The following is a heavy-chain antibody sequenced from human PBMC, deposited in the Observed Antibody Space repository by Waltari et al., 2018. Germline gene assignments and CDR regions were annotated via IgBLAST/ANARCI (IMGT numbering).Heavy chain of an antibody. D-gene: IGHD2-15*01. CDR2: ISYDGSNK. CDR1: GFTFSSYA. CDR3: ARQIAVAAPFDY. Sequence: QVQLVESGGGVVQPGRSLRLSCAASGFTFSSYAMHWVRQAPGKGLEWVAVISYDGSNKYYADSVKGRFTISRDNSKNTLYLQMNSLRAEDTAVYYCARQIAVAAPFDYWGQGTLVTVSS. J-gene: IGHJ4*02. V-gene: IGHV3-30-3*01.